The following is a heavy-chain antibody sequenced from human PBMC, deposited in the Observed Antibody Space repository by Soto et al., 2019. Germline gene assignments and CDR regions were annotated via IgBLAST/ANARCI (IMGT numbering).Heavy chain of an antibody. V-gene: IGHV1-46*01. Sequence: ASVKVSCKASGYTFTSYYMHWVRQAPGQELEWMGIINPSGGSTSYAQKFQCRATMTRDTSTSTVYMELSSLRSEDTAVYYCATLVPAASNYYYYGMDVWGQGTTVTVSS. CDR1: GYTFTSYY. J-gene: IGHJ6*02. D-gene: IGHD2-2*01. CDR3: ATLVPAASNYYYYGMDV. CDR2: INPSGGST.